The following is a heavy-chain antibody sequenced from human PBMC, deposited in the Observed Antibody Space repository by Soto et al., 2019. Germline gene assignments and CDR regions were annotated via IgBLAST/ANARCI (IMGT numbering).Heavy chain of an antibody. CDR1: GASVRRIGLH. J-gene: IGHJ4*02. CDR3: ARRGSGHTFDY. Sequence: QVQLQESGPGLVKPSETLSLTCAVSGASVRRIGLHWGWILQPPGQGLEWIGSIYDAGTTFYNPSLKSRVTISADTSKNHFSLRLTSVTAADTAVYYCARRGSGHTFDYWGQGTLVTVSS. CDR2: IYDAGTT. V-gene: IGHV4-39*01. D-gene: IGHD3-10*01.